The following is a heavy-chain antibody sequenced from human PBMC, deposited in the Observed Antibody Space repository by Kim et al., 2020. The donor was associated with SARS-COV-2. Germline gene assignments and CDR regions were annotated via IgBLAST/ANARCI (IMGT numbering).Heavy chain of an antibody. Sequence: GGSLRLSCAASGFTFSSYGMHWVRQAPGKGLEWVAVISYDGSNKYYADSVKGRFTISRDNSKNTLYLQMNSLRAEDTAVYYCAKDSGYGFLGSNFDYWG. CDR1: GFTFSSYG. CDR3: AKDSGYGFLGSNFDY. CDR2: ISYDGSNK. D-gene: IGHD5-18*01. V-gene: IGHV3-30*18. J-gene: IGHJ4*01.